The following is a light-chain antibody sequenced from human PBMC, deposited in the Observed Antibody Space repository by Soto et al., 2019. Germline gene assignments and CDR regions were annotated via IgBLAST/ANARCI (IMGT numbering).Light chain of an antibody. J-gene: IGKJ1*01. CDR3: QQYGKSRWT. V-gene: IGKV3-20*01. CDR1: QSVSSSY. CDR2: GAS. Sequence: EVVLTQSPGTLSLFPGERATLSGRARQSVSSSYLAWYHQKPGQAPRLLIFGASSRATGIPDRFSGSGSGTDFNLNISRLEPEDFAVYYCQQYGKSRWTFGQGTKVEIK.